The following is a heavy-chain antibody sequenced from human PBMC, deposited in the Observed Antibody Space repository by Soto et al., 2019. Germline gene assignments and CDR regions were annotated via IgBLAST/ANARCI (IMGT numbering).Heavy chain of an antibody. J-gene: IGHJ4*02. D-gene: IGHD6-19*01. CDR1: GFTFSSYA. CDR2: IRDNGGST. V-gene: IGHV3-23*01. Sequence: PGGSLRLSCAASGFTFSSYAMSWVRQAPGKGLEWVSAIRDNGGSTYYADSVRGRFTMSRDNSKNTMYLQMNSLRAGDTAVYYCARDPYTSDWAPNLDYWGQGALVTVSS. CDR3: ARDPYTSDWAPNLDY.